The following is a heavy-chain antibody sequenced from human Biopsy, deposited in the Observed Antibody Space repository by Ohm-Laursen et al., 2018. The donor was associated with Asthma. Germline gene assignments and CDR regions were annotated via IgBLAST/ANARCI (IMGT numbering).Heavy chain of an antibody. CDR2: ISSSSSTI. CDR1: GFTFSSYS. Sequence: GSLRLSCTASGFTFSSYSMNWVRQAPGKGLEWVSYISSSSSTIYYADSVKGRFTISRDNSKNTLYLQMNSLRDEDTAVYYCARPRWGPYGYWGQGTLVTVSS. CDR3: ARPRWGPYGY. V-gene: IGHV3-48*02. D-gene: IGHD4-17*01. J-gene: IGHJ4*02.